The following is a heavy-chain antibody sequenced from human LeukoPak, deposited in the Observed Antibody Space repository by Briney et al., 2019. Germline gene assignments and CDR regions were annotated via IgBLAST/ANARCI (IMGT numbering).Heavy chain of an antibody. CDR2: VYHTGHT. CDR3: ARHRFGHLFDY. CDR1: GDSISGYY. D-gene: IGHD3-16*01. J-gene: IGHJ4*02. Sequence: PSETLSLTCTVSGDSISGYYWSWIRRPPGKGLEWIGYVYHTGHTHYSPSLKSRVTVSLDTSRNQVSLMLSSVTAADTAVYYCARHRFGHLFDYWGQGTLVFVSS. V-gene: IGHV4-59*01.